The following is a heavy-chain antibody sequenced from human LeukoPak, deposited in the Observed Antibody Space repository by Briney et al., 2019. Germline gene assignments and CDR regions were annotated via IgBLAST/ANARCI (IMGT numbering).Heavy chain of an antibody. CDR3: AKDSYGDYGKNWFDP. CDR2: ISSSSSYI. Sequence: PGGSLRLSCAASGFTFSSYSMNWVRQAPGKGLEWVSSISSSSSYIYYADSVKGRFTISRDNAKNSLYLQMNSLRAEDTAVYYCAKDSYGDYGKNWFDPWGQGTLVTVSS. V-gene: IGHV3-21*04. D-gene: IGHD4-17*01. J-gene: IGHJ5*02. CDR1: GFTFSSYS.